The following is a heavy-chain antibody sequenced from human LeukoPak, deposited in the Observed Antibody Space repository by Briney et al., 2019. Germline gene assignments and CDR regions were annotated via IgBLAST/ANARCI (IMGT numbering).Heavy chain of an antibody. V-gene: IGHV3-21*01. CDR2: ISSSSSYI. CDR1: GFTFSSYS. J-gene: IGHJ4*02. D-gene: IGHD4-17*01. CDR3: AREMTTVTTFDY. Sequence: GGSLRLSCAASGFTFSSYSMNWVRQAPGKGLEWVSSISSSSSYIYYADSVKGRFTIPRDNAKNSLYLQMNSLRAEDTAVYYCAREMTTVTTFDYWGQGTLVTVSS.